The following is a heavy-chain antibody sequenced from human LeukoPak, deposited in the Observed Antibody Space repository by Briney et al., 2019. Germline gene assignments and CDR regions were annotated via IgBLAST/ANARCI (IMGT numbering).Heavy chain of an antibody. V-gene: IGHV4-59*01. Sequence: SETLSLTCTVSGGSISSYYWSWIRQPPGKGLKWIGYIYYSGSTNYNPSLKSRVTISVDTSKNQFSLKLSSVTAADTAVYYCARLREDTTMEFDYWGQGTLVTVSS. D-gene: IGHD5-18*01. J-gene: IGHJ4*02. CDR1: GGSISSYY. CDR2: IYYSGST. CDR3: ARLREDTTMEFDY.